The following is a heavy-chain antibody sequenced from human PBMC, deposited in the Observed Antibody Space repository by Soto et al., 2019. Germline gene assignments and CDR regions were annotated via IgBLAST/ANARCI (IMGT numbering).Heavy chain of an antibody. J-gene: IGHJ4*02. CDR2: IYHSGST. CDR3: AREGYGDYGWGRRYFDY. D-gene: IGHD4-17*01. V-gene: IGHV4-4*02. Sequence: SETLSLTCAVSGGSISSGNWWSWVRQPPGKGLEWIGEIYHSGSTNYNPSLKSRVTISVDKSENQFSLKLSSVTAADTAVYYCAREGYGDYGWGRRYFDYWGQGTLVTVSS. CDR1: GGSISSGNW.